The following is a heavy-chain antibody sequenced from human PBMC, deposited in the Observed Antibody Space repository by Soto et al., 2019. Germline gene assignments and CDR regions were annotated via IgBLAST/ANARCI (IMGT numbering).Heavy chain of an antibody. CDR1: GYTFTNSG. Sequence: ASVKVSCKASGYTFTNSGISWLRQAPGQGLEWMGWISTDNGNTNYAQHLQGRVSMTTDTSTSTAYMDLRSLRAEDTAVYYCAKSDTALSYGFDPWGQGTVVTVSS. V-gene: IGHV1-18*01. J-gene: IGHJ5*02. CDR2: ISTDNGNT. D-gene: IGHD5-18*01. CDR3: AKSDTALSYGFDP.